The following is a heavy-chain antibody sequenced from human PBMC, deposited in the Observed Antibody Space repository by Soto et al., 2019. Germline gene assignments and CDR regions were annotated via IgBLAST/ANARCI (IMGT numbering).Heavy chain of an antibody. CDR2: ISGYNGHT. CDR3: AREGEMSYYYDGLDV. CDR1: GYTFTTYG. J-gene: IGHJ6*02. V-gene: IGHV1-18*01. Sequence: QVQLVQSGAEVRKPGASVKVSCKASGYTFTTYGISWVRQAPGQGLEWMGWISGYNGHTKYAQKFHGRVTMTTDTSTSKVYMDLRTLRSDDTAVYYCAREGEMSYYYDGLDVWGQGTTVTVSS. D-gene: IGHD3-16*01.